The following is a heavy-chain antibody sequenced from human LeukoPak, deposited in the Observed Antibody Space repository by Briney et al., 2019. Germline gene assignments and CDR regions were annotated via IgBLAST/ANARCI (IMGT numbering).Heavy chain of an antibody. CDR1: GFTFSSYG. V-gene: IGHV3-30*18. CDR3: AEDSLNYYDSMSDYYYGMDV. J-gene: IGHJ6*02. D-gene: IGHD3-22*01. Sequence: GRSLRLSCAASGFTFSSYGMHWVRQAPGKGLEWVAVISYDGSNKYYADSVKGRFTISRDNSKNTLYLQMNSLRAEDTAVYYCAEDSLNYYDSMSDYYYGMDVWGQGTTVTVSS. CDR2: ISYDGSNK.